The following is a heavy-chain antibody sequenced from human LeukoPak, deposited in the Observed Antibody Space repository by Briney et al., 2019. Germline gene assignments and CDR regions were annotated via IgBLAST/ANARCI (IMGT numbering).Heavy chain of an antibody. J-gene: IGHJ4*02. CDR1: GFTFSSYG. Sequence: GGSLRLSCAASGFTFSSYGMHWVRQAPGKGLEWVAVISYDGSNKYYADSVKGRFIISRDNSKNTLYLQMNSLRAEDTAVYYCAKDQSYDSMGFDYWGQGTLVTVSS. CDR3: AKDQSYDSMGFDY. CDR2: ISYDGSNK. D-gene: IGHD3-22*01. V-gene: IGHV3-30*18.